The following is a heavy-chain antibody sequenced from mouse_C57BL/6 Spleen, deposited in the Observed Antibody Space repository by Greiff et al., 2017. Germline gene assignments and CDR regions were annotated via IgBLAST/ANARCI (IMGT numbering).Heavy chain of an antibody. CDR3: TSLYYYGVGYWDFDV. D-gene: IGHD1-1*01. Sequence: EVMLVESGEGLVKPGGSLKLSCAASGFTFSSYAMSWVRQTPEKRLEWVAYISSGGDYIYYADTVKGRFTISRDNARNTLYLQMSSLKSEDTAMYYCTSLYYYGVGYWDFDVWGTGTTVTVSP. CDR1: GFTFSSYA. J-gene: IGHJ1*03. CDR2: ISSGGDYI. V-gene: IGHV5-9-1*02.